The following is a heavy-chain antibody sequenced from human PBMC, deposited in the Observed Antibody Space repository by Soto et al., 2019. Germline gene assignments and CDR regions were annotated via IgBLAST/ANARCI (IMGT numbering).Heavy chain of an antibody. V-gene: IGHV3-66*01. J-gene: IGHJ4*02. D-gene: IGHD4-4*01. CDR3: ARGDGYSSYYFDY. Sequence: EVQLAESGGGLVQPGGSLRLSCAASGFTVSSNYMSWVRQAPGKGLEWVSVIYSGGSTYYADSVKGRFTISRDNSKNTLYLQMNSLRAEDTAVYYCARGDGYSSYYFDYWGQGTLVTVSS. CDR1: GFTVSSNY. CDR2: IYSGGST.